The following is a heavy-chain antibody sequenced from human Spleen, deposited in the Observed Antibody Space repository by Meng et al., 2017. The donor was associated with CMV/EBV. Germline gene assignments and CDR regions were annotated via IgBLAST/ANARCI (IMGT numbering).Heavy chain of an antibody. CDR1: GYAFIGYY. D-gene: IGHD6-13*01. V-gene: IGHV1-2*02. CDR2: FNPNSGDT. Sequence: ASVKVSCKASGYAFIGYYINWVRQAPGQGLEWMGWFNPNSGDTNYAQKFQGRVTMTTDTSTNTAYMDLRSPRSDDTAVYYCARVRLGRSSRLFYFDYWGQGTLVTVSS. CDR3: ARVRLGRSSRLFYFDY. J-gene: IGHJ4*02.